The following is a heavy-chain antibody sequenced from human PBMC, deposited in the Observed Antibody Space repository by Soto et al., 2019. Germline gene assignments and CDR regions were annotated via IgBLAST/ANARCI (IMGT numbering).Heavy chain of an antibody. J-gene: IGHJ6*02. V-gene: IGHV3-53*01. Sequence: GGSLRLSCAASGFTVSANYMGWVRLAPGKGLEWVSVLSSGGRTYYPDSVEGRFTIPGDNSKNTVYLQMHSLRAEDKAVYYCATNNTPGGMDVWGQGTTVTVSS. CDR1: GFTVSANY. CDR2: LSSGGRT. CDR3: ATNNTPGGMDV. D-gene: IGHD1-20*01.